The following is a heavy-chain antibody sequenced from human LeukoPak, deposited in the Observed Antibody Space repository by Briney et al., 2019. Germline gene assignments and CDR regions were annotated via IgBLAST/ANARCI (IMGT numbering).Heavy chain of an antibody. V-gene: IGHV4-39*01. CDR3: AKSGGYGLIDY. CDR1: GASISGSGYY. D-gene: IGHD1-26*01. CDR2: IYSSGST. J-gene: IGHJ4*02. Sequence: SETLSLTCTVSGASISGSGYYWGWIRQPPGKGLEWIGSIYSSGSTYYNASLQSRVTLSIETSKNQISLRLNSVTAADTAMYYCAKSGGYGLIDYWGQGTLVTVSS.